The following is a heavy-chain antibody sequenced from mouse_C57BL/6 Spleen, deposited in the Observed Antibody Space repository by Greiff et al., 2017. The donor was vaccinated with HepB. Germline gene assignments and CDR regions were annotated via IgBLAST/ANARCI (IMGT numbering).Heavy chain of an antibody. J-gene: IGHJ4*01. Sequence: QVQLKESGAELVKPGASVKISCKASGYAFSSYWMNWVKQRPGKGLEWIGQIYPGDGDTNYNGKFKGKATLTADKSSSTAYMQLSSLTSEDSAVYFCARMDDYHSFYAMDYWGQGTSVTVSS. CDR1: GYAFSSYW. CDR3: ARMDDYHSFYAMDY. D-gene: IGHD2-4*01. CDR2: IYPGDGDT. V-gene: IGHV1-80*01.